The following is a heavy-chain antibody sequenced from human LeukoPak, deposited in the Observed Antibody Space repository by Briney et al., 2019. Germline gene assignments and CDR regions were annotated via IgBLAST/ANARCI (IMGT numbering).Heavy chain of an antibody. Sequence: SETLSLTCAVSGGSISSSNWWSRVRQPSGKGLEWIGEVYHSGSTSYNPSLESRVTISVDKSNNQFSLHLDSVTAADTAVYYCARSWAGMYYPFYYFDYWGQGTLVSVSS. D-gene: IGHD1-26*01. CDR3: ARSWAGMYYPFYYFDY. CDR2: VYHSGST. V-gene: IGHV4-4*02. CDR1: GGSISSSNW. J-gene: IGHJ4*02.